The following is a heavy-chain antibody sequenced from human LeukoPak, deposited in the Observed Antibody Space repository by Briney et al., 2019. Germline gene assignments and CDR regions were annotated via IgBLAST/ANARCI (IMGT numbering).Heavy chain of an antibody. D-gene: IGHD6-19*01. V-gene: IGHV4-34*01. CDR2: INHSGST. Sequence: PSETLSLTCAVYGGSFSGYYWSWIRQPPGKGLEWIGEINHSGSTNYNPSLKSRVTISVDTSKNQFSLKLSSVTAADTAVYYCARHVRKRGIAVAGTPGWFDPWSQGTLVTVSS. CDR3: ARHVRKRGIAVAGTPGWFDP. CDR1: GGSFSGYY. J-gene: IGHJ5*02.